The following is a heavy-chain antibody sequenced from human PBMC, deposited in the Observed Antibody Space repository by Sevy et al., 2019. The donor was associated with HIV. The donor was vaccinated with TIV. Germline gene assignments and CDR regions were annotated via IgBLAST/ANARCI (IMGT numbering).Heavy chain of an antibody. D-gene: IGHD6-13*01. CDR2: ISGSGGST. V-gene: IGHV3-23*01. J-gene: IGHJ6*03. CDR3: AKSGIAAMGASYYYYYYMDV. CDR1: GFTFSSYA. Sequence: GGSLRLSCAASGFTFSSYAMSWVRQAPGKGLEWVSAISGSGGSTYYADSVKGRFTISRDNSKNTLYLQMNSLRAEDTAVYYCAKSGIAAMGASYYYYYYMDVWGKGTTVTVSS.